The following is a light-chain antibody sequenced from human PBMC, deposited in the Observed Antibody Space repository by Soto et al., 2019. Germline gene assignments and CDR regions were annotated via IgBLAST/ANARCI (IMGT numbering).Light chain of an antibody. V-gene: IGKV3-11*01. Sequence: EIVLTQSPATLSLSPGERATLSCRASQSVSSYLAWYQQKPGQAPRLLIYDASNRATGIPARFSGSGSVTAFTLTISSLEPEDVAVYYWQQRSNWPITFGQGTLLEIK. CDR3: QQRSNWPIT. CDR2: DAS. CDR1: QSVSSY. J-gene: IGKJ5*01.